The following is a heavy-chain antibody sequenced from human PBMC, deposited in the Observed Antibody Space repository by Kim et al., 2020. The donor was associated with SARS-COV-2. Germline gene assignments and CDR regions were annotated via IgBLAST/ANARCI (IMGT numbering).Heavy chain of an antibody. V-gene: IGHV4-39*01. Sequence: PALKSGGTISVDTSKNQFSLKLSSVTAADTAVYYCARHRGITGTTGWFDPWGQGTLVTVSS. D-gene: IGHD1-20*01. J-gene: IGHJ5*02. CDR3: ARHRGITGTTGWFDP.